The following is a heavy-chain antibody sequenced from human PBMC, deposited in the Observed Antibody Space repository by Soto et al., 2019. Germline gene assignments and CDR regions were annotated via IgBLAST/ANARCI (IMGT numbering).Heavy chain of an antibody. J-gene: IGHJ5*02. D-gene: IGHD6-13*01. CDR1: GGSISSYY. CDR3: ARSIPAAAGLNWFDP. CDR2: IYYSGNT. Sequence: SETLSLTCTVSGGSISSYYWSWIRQPPGKGLEWIGYIYYSGNTNYNPSLKSRVTISVDTSKNQFSLKLSSVTAADTAVYYCARSIPAAAGLNWFDPWGKGTLVTVSS. V-gene: IGHV4-59*01.